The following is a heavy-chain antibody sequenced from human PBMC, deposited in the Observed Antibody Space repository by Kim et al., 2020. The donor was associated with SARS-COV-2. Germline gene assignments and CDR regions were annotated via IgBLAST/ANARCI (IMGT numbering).Heavy chain of an antibody. Sequence: SETLSLTCAVYGGSFSGYYWSWIRQPPGKGLEGIGEINHSGSTNYNPSLKSRVTISVDTSKNQFSLKLSSVTAADTAVYYCARGKPPRNGSGGYSEAQTQYGMDVWGQGTTVTVSS. V-gene: IGHV4-34*01. J-gene: IGHJ6*02. CDR2: INHSGST. D-gene: IGHD3-10*01. CDR3: ARGKPPRNGSGGYSEAQTQYGMDV. CDR1: GGSFSGYY.